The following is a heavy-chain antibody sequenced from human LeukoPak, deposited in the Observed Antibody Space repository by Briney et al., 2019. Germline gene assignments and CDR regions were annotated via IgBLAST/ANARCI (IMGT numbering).Heavy chain of an antibody. D-gene: IGHD3-22*01. CDR2: INGGGSTT. J-gene: IGHJ4*02. V-gene: IGHV3-23*01. CDR3: EKDWSIGYYYDSSGGPHSDY. Sequence: PGGSLRLSCAASGFTFSSYSMRWVRQAPGKGLEWVSEINGGGSTTLYADSVKGRFTVSRDNTKNTLYVQMSSLRVEDTAVYYCEKDWSIGYYYDSSGGPHSDYWGQGALVTVSS. CDR1: GFTFSSYS.